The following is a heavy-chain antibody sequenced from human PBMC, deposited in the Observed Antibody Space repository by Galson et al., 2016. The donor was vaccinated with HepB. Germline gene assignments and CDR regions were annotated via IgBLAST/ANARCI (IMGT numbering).Heavy chain of an antibody. Sequence: SLRLSCAASGFTFSSNPMTWVRQAPGKGLEWVSTISGSGDSTYYADAVKGRFAISRDNSKNTLYLQIHSLKAEDTAVYYCAKENGRALRFLEWTYYYHGMDVWGQGTTVTVSS. J-gene: IGHJ6*02. CDR3: AKENGRALRFLEWTYYYHGMDV. CDR2: ISGSGDST. CDR1: GFTFSSNP. D-gene: IGHD3-3*01. V-gene: IGHV3-23*01.